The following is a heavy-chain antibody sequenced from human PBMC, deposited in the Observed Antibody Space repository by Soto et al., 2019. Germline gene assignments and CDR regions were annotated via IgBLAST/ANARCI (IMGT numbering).Heavy chain of an antibody. D-gene: IGHD6-19*01. J-gene: IGHJ4*02. CDR2: ISGSGGST. Sequence: RRLSCAASGFTFSSYAMSWVRQAPGKGLEWVSAISGSGGSTYYADSVKGRFTISRDNSKNTLYLQMNSLRAEDTAVYYCAKVKGEQWLFLFDYWGQGTLVTVSS. V-gene: IGHV3-23*01. CDR1: GFTFSSYA. CDR3: AKVKGEQWLFLFDY.